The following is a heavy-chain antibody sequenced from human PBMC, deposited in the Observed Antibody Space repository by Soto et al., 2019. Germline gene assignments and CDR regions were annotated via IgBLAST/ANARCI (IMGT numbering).Heavy chain of an antibody. Sequence: EVQLVESGGGLVKPGGSLRLSCAASGFTFSSYSMNWVRQAPGKGLEWVSSISSSSSYIYYADSVKGRFTISRDNAKNSLYLQMNSLRAEDTAVYYCARVRSGGWGGGYDDYWGQGTLVTVSS. V-gene: IGHV3-21*01. D-gene: IGHD5-12*01. J-gene: IGHJ4*02. CDR2: ISSSSSYI. CDR3: ARVRSGGWGGGYDDY. CDR1: GFTFSSYS.